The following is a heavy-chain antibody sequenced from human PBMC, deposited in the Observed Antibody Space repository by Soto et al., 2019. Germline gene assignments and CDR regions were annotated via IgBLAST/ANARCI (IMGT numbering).Heavy chain of an antibody. CDR1: WGSINRYY. J-gene: IGHJ6*02. D-gene: IGHD3-16*01. V-gene: IGHV4-59*01. Sequence: PSETLSLNCALSWGSINRYYRSWIREPPGKGMEWIGYIYYSGSTNYNPSLKSRVTISVDTSKTQFSLKLSSVTAADTAVYYCARLKLGAGRDYYYYYGMDVWGQGTTVTVSS. CDR3: ARLKLGAGRDYYYYYGMDV. CDR2: IYYSGST.